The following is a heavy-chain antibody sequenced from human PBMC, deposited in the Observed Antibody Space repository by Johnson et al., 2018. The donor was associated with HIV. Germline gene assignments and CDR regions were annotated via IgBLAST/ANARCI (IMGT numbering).Heavy chain of an antibody. Sequence: EVLLLESGGGVVRPGGSLRVSCEASGFTFDDYAMSWVRQPPGKGLEWVSGINWNGGSTGYADSVKGRSTISRDNAKNALYLQMNSLRAEDTALYYCVRVAYYYDSSGYPDTFDIWGQGTMVIVSS. J-gene: IGHJ3*02. V-gene: IGHV3-20*04. CDR2: INWNGGST. CDR3: VRVAYYYDSSGYPDTFDI. D-gene: IGHD3-22*01. CDR1: GFTFDDYA.